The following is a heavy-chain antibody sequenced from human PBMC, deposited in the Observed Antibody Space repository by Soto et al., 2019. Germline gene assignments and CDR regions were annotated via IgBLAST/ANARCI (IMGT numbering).Heavy chain of an antibody. CDR2: INHSGST. CDR3: ARRPEENCSSTSCYRNNWFDP. Sequence: SETLSLTCAVYGGSFSGYYWSWIRQPPGKGLEWIGEINHSGSTNYNPSLKSRVTISVDTSKNQFSLKLSSVTAADTAVYYCARRPEENCSSTSCYRNNWFDPWGQGTLVTVSS. V-gene: IGHV4-34*01. D-gene: IGHD2-2*01. CDR1: GGSFSGYY. J-gene: IGHJ5*02.